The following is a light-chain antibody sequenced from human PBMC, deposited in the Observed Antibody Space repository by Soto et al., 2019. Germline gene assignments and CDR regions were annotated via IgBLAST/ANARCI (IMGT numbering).Light chain of an antibody. CDR1: SSDVGCYNY. CDR2: DVS. V-gene: IGLV2-14*01. Sequence: QSSLTQPASVSGSPGQSITISCTGTSSDVGCYNYASWYQQHPGKAPKLMISDVSNRPTGVSNRFSGSKSGNTAYLTISGLQDEDEADYYCSSYTSSSPTEVFGGGTKLTVL. CDR3: SSYTSSSPTEV. J-gene: IGLJ2*01.